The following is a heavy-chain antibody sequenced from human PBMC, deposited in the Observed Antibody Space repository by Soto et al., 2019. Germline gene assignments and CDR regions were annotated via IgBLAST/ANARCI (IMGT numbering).Heavy chain of an antibody. V-gene: IGHV1-18*01. Sequence: ASVKVSCKTSGYTFTSYGISWVRQAPGQGLEWMGWISTDKGKTNYAQKFQGRVTMTTDTSTSTAYMELRSLRSDDTAVYYCATSSPAFDYWGQGTLVTVYS. CDR2: ISTDKGKT. CDR3: ATSSPAFDY. J-gene: IGHJ4*02. CDR1: GYTFTSYG.